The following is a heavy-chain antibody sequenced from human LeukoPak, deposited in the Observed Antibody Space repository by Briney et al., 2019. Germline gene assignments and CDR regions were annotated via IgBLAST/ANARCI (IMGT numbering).Heavy chain of an antibody. D-gene: IGHD3-9*01. CDR1: GGTFSSYA. J-gene: IGHJ4*02. CDR2: IIPILGIA. CDR3: ARVRGRYDILTGYYGEFDY. V-gene: IGHV1-69*04. Sequence: GSSVEVSCKASGGTFSSYAISWVRQAPGQGLEWMGRIIPILGIANYAQKFQGRVTITADKSTSTAYMELSSLRSEDTAVYYCARVRGRYDILTGYYGEFDYRGQGTLVTVSS.